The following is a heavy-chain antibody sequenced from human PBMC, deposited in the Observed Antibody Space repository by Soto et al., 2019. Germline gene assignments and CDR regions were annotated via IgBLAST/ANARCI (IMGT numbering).Heavy chain of an antibody. D-gene: IGHD3-3*01. J-gene: IGHJ6*02. CDR2: INHSGST. CDR3: SRATIFGVVIGMDV. V-gene: IGHV4-34*01. Sequence: PSETLSLTCAVYGGSFSGYYWSWIRQPPGKGLEWIGEINHSGSTNYNPSLKSRVTISVDTSKNQFSLKLSSVTAADTAVYYCSRATIFGVVIGMDVWGQGTTVTVS. CDR1: GGSFSGYY.